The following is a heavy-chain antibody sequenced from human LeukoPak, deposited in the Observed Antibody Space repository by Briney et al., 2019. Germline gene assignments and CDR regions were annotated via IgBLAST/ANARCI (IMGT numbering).Heavy chain of an antibody. CDR1: GGSISSYY. J-gene: IGHJ4*02. CDR2: IYYSGST. D-gene: IGHD1-26*01. CDR3: ARGEPTSYFDY. V-gene: IGHV4-59*01. Sequence: SETLSLTCTVPGGSISSYYWSWIRQHPGKGLEWIGYIYYSGSTNYNPSLKSRVTISVDTSKNQFSLKLSSVTAADTAVYYCARGEPTSYFDYWGQGTLVTVSS.